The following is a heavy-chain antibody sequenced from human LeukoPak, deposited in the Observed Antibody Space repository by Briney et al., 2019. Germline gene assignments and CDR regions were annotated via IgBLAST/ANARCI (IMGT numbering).Heavy chain of an antibody. D-gene: IGHD5-18*01. CDR2: IYYSGST. CDR1: GGSISSYY. CDR3: ARHYSPTAMVGFDY. J-gene: IGHJ4*02. Sequence: PSETLSLTCTVSGGSISSYYWSWIRQPPGKGLERIGYIYYSGSTNYNPSLKSRVTISVDTSKNQFSLKLSSVTAADTAVYYCARHYSPTAMVGFDYWGQGTLVTVSS. V-gene: IGHV4-59*08.